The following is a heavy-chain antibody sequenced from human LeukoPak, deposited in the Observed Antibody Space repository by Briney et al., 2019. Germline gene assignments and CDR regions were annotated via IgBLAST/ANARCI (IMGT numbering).Heavy chain of an antibody. V-gene: IGHV3-23*01. CDR3: AKIVVVVAATHDAFDI. J-gene: IGHJ3*02. D-gene: IGHD2-15*01. CDR2: ISGSGGST. Sequence: GGSLRLSCAASGFTFSRYAMSWVRQAPGKGLEWVSSISGSGGSTYYADSVKGRFTISRDNSKNTLYLQMNSLRAEDTAVYYCAKIVVVVAATHDAFDIWGQGTMVTVSS. CDR1: GFTFSRYA.